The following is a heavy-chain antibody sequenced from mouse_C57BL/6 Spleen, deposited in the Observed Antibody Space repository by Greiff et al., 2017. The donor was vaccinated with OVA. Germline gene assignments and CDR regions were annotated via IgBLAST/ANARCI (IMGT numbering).Heavy chain of an antibody. J-gene: IGHJ1*03. Sequence: VKLMESGPGLVAPSQSLSITCTVSGFSLTSYGVHWVRQPPGKGLEWLVVIWSDGSTTYNSALKSRLSISKDNSKSQVFLKMNSLQTDDTAMYYCARHYYYGSGGYFDVWGTGTTVTVSS. CDR1: GFSLTSYG. CDR2: IWSDGST. V-gene: IGHV2-6-1*01. CDR3: ARHYYYGSGGYFDV. D-gene: IGHD1-1*01.